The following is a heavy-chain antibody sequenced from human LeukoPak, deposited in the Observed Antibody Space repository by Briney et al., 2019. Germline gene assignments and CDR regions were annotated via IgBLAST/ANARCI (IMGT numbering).Heavy chain of an antibody. CDR2: INHSGST. CDR1: GGSFSGYY. V-gene: IGHV4-34*01. D-gene: IGHD5-12*01. CDR3: ARWGDSGYDYLDY. J-gene: IGHJ4*02. Sequence: PSETLSLTCAVYGGSFSGYYWSWIRQPPGKGLEWIGEINHSGSTNYNPSLKSRVTISVDTSKNQFSLKLSSVTAADTAVYYCARWGDSGYDYLDYWGQGTLVTVSS.